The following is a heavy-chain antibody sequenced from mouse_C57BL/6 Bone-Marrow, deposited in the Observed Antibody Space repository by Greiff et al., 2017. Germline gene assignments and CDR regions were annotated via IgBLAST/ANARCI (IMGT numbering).Heavy chain of an antibody. V-gene: IGHV1-59*01. Sequence: VQLQQPGAELVRPGTSVKLSCKASGYTFTSYWMHWVKQRPGQGLEWIGVIDPSDSYTNYNQKFKGKATLTVDTSSSTAYMQLSSLTSEDAAVYYCARSSLHWGQGTLVTVSA. CDR3: ARSSLH. D-gene: IGHD6-2*01. J-gene: IGHJ3*01. CDR1: GYTFTSYW. CDR2: IDPSDSYT.